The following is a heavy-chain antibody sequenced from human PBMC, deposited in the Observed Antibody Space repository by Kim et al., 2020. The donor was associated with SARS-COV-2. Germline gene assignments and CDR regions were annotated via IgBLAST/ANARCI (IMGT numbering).Heavy chain of an antibody. CDR1: GYSFTSYW. Sequence: GESLKISCKGSGYSFTSYWIGWVRQMPGKGLEWMGIIYPGDSDTRYSPSFQGQVTISADKSISTAYLQWSSLKASHTAMYYCARRAAAGTWSGWFDPWGQGTLVTVSS. J-gene: IGHJ5*02. D-gene: IGHD6-13*01. V-gene: IGHV5-51*01. CDR2: IYPGDSDT. CDR3: ARRAAAGTWSGWFDP.